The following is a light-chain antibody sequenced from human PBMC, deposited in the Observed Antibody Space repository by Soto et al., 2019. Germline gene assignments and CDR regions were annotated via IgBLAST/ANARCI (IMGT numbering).Light chain of an antibody. CDR1: QSVSSS. J-gene: IGKJ5*01. V-gene: IGKV3-11*01. CDR2: DAS. Sequence: EIVLTQSPASLSLSPGERATLSCRASQSVSSSLAWYQQKSGQVPRLLIYDASNRATGIPARFSGSGSGTDFTLTIGSLEPEDFAVYYCQQRSNWPITFGQGTRLEIK. CDR3: QQRSNWPIT.